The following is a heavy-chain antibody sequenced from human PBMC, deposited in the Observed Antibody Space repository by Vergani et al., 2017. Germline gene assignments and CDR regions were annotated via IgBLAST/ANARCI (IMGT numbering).Heavy chain of an antibody. CDR2: IHPADSDT. CDR1: GYSFTNYW. CDR3: ARLYGRDSSRSKYFDY. V-gene: IGHV5-51*01. Sequence: EVQLVQSGAEVKKPGESLKISCQISGYSFTNYWIGWVRQMPGKGLEWMGIIHPADSDTRYSPSFQVQVTISVDKSIRTAYLQRSSLRASDSAMYYCARLYGRDSSRSKYFDYWGQGTLVTVSS. D-gene: IGHD3-22*01. J-gene: IGHJ4*02.